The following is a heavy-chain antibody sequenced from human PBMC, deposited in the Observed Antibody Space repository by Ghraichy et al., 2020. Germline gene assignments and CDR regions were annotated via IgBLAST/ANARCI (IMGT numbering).Heavy chain of an antibody. J-gene: IGHJ3*01. D-gene: IGHD2-2*01. Sequence: GGSLRLSCAASKFTFSSYTMNWVRQAPGKGLEWVSSVSTTSTYIYYADSVKGRFTISRDNAKNSLYLQMNNLRAEDTAVYYCARNREPAAMWVLVHDSFDVWGQGTKVTVSS. CDR1: KFTFSSYT. V-gene: IGHV3-21*01. CDR2: VSTTSTYI. CDR3: ARNREPAAMWVLVHDSFDV.